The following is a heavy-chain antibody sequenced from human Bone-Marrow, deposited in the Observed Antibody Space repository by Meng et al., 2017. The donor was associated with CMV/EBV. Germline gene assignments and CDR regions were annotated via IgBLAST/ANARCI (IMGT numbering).Heavy chain of an antibody. Sequence: ASVKVSCKASGYTFTSYDINWVRQATGQGLEWMGWMNPNSGNTGYAQKFQGRVTMTRDTSTSTVYMELSSLRSEDTAVYYCARDPNDYGDYSWFDPWGQGTLVTVSS. D-gene: IGHD4-17*01. CDR2: MNPNSGNT. J-gene: IGHJ5*02. V-gene: IGHV1-8*02. CDR3: ARDPNDYGDYSWFDP. CDR1: GYTFTSYD.